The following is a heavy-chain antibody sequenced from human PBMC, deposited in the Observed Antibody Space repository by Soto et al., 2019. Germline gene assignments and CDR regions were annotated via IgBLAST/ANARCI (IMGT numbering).Heavy chain of an antibody. CDR2: IYYSGST. Sequence: ASETLSLTCTVSGGSISSGDYYWSWIRQPPGKGLEWVGYIYYSGSTYYNPSLKSRVTISVDTSKNQFSLKLSSVTAADTAVYYCARAPDVGSYGHGSFDPWGQGTLVTVSS. CDR1: GGSISSGDYY. J-gene: IGHJ5*02. V-gene: IGHV4-30-4*01. CDR3: ARAPDVGSYGHGSFDP. D-gene: IGHD5-18*01.